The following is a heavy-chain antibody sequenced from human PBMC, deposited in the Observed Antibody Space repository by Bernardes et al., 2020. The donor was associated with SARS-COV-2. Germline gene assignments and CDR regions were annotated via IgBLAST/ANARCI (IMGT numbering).Heavy chain of an antibody. V-gene: IGHV3-23*01. Sequence: GGSLRLSCVASGISFSNYAMSWVRQAPGRGLEWVSVITGNGDATNYADSVEGRFTLSRDTSKNTIHLQMNSLRVGDTAIYYCATSRHPYSWFDTWGQGTVVTVSS. CDR3: ATSRHPYSWFDT. J-gene: IGHJ5*02. D-gene: IGHD2-2*01. CDR1: GISFSNYA. CDR2: ITGNGDAT.